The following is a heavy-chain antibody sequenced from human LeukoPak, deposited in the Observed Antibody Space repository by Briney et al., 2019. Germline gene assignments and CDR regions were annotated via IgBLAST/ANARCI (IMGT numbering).Heavy chain of an antibody. CDR3: ASDGGRHIVVAFAFDI. J-gene: IGHJ3*02. CDR2: INEDGSKI. Sequence: ETGGSLRLSCEASGFRLDNYWMTWVRQAPGKGLEWVADINEDGSKIYSLDSLKGRFTISRDNAKNSLSLQLNTLRAEDTAVYYCASDGGRHIVVAFAFDIWGQGTMVTVSS. CDR1: GFRLDNYW. D-gene: IGHD2-15*01. V-gene: IGHV3-7*05.